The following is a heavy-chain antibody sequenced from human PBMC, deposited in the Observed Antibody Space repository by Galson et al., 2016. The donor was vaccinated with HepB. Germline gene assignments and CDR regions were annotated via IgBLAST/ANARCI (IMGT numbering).Heavy chain of an antibody. CDR3: ARERGIAAAATLDY. Sequence: LRLSCAASGFTFSSYGMHWVRQAPGKGLDWVAVIWYDGSNKYYADSVKGRFTISRDNSKNTLYLQMNSLRAEDTAVYYCARERGIAAAATLDYWGQGTLVTVSS. D-gene: IGHD6-13*01. J-gene: IGHJ4*02. CDR1: GFTFSSYG. V-gene: IGHV3-33*01. CDR2: IWYDGSNK.